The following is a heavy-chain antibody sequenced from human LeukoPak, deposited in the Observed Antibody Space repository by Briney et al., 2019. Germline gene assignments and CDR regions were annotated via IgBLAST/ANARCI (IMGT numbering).Heavy chain of an antibody. CDR2: IYSGGST. V-gene: IGHV3-53*01. CDR3: ARDPGGNYFDY. CDR1: GFTVSSSY. J-gene: IGHJ4*02. D-gene: IGHD1-1*01. Sequence: GGSLRLSCAASGFTVSSSYLSWVRQAPGKGLEWVSVIYSGGSTYYADSVKGRFTISRDNSKNTLYLQMNSLRAEDTAVCYCARDPGGNYFDYWGQGTLVTVSS.